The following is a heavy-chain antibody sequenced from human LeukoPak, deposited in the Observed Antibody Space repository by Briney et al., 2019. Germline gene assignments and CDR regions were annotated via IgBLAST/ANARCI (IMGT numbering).Heavy chain of an antibody. CDR3: ASSYGSGSYWVH. CDR2: INPNSGGT. CDR1: GYTFTGYY. Sequence: ASVKVSCKASGYTFTGYYMHWVRQAPGQGLEWMGWINPNSGGTNYAQKFQGRVTMTRDTSISTAYMELSSLRSEDTAVYYCASSYGSGSYWVHWGQGTLVTVSS. J-gene: IGHJ4*02. D-gene: IGHD3-10*01. V-gene: IGHV1-2*02.